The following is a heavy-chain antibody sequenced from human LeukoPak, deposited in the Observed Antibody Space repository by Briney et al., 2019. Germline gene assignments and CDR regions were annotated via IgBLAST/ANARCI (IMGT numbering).Heavy chain of an antibody. CDR1: GFTFRRFG. Sequence: GGSLRLSCAASGFTFRRFGMHWVRQAPGKGLEWVAVLSYDGSDKYYGDSVKGRFIISRDNSKNTLYLQMNSLRAEDTAIYFCAKSADEFGDYEEVGSLDYWGQGTLVTVSS. CDR2: LSYDGSDK. J-gene: IGHJ4*02. D-gene: IGHD4-17*01. V-gene: IGHV3-30*18. CDR3: AKSADEFGDYEEVGSLDY.